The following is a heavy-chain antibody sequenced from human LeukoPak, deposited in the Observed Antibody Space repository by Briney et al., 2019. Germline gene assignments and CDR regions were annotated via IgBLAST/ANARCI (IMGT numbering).Heavy chain of an antibody. Sequence: ASVKVSCKASGYTFTGYYMHWVRQAPGQGLEWMGWINPNSGGTNYAQKFQGWVTMTRDTSISTAYMELSSLRSEDTAVYYCARERTYYYDSSGYYPLDYWGQGTLVTVSS. CDR3: ARERTYYYDSSGYYPLDY. V-gene: IGHV1-2*04. CDR2: INPNSGGT. D-gene: IGHD3-22*01. J-gene: IGHJ4*02. CDR1: GYTFTGYY.